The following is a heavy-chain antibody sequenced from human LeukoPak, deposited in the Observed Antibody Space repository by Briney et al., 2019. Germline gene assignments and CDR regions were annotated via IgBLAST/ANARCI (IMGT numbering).Heavy chain of an antibody. Sequence: ASVKVSCTASGYTFTGYYMHWVRQAPGQGLEWMGWINPNSGGTNYAQKFQGRVTMTRDTSISTAYMELSRLRSDDTAVYYCARAYGSGCAYFQHWGQGTLVTVSS. CDR1: GYTFTGYY. V-gene: IGHV1-2*02. CDR3: ARAYGSGCAYFQH. D-gene: IGHD3-10*01. CDR2: INPNSGGT. J-gene: IGHJ1*01.